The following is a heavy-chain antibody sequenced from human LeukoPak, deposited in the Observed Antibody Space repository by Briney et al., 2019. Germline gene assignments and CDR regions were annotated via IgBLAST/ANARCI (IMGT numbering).Heavy chain of an antibody. D-gene: IGHD2-2*01. Sequence: ASVKVSCKASGYTFTGYYMHWVRQAPGQGLEWMGWINPNSGGTNYAQKFQGRVTMTRDTSISTAYMELSRLRSDDTAVYYCARVGYCSSTSCCWDFDYWGQGTLVTVSS. CDR3: ARVGYCSSTSCCWDFDY. J-gene: IGHJ4*02. CDR2: INPNSGGT. CDR1: GYTFTGYY. V-gene: IGHV1-2*02.